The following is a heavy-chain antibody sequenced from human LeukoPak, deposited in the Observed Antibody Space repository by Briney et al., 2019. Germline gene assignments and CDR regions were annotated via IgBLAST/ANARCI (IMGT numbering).Heavy chain of an antibody. CDR1: GGSNSRRSWY. CDR2: IYYSEST. V-gene: IGHV4-39*01. J-gene: IGHJ4*02. Sequence: SEALSLTCTGSGGSNSRRSWYGVGLRQPPGRRRERHGSIYYSESTYSNPSLKSRVTIPVDTSNNQFSLKLGSVTAAATAVYYCARVRGGDYGYVQYWGQGPLVTVSS. CDR3: ARVRGGDYGYVQY. D-gene: IGHD4-17*01.